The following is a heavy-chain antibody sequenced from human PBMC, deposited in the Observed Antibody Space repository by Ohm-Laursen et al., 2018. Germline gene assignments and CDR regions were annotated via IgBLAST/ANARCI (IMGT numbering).Heavy chain of an antibody. CDR1: GYTFTSYG. CDR3: ARGTIGAVDNY. D-gene: IGHD6-13*01. Sequence: ASVKVSCKASGYTFTSYGISWVRQAPGQGLEWMGIINPSIGSTNYAQKFQGRVTMTRDTSTSTVYMELSGLRSEDTAVYYCARGTIGAVDNYWGQGTLVTVSA. J-gene: IGHJ4*02. V-gene: IGHV1-46*01. CDR2: INPSIGST.